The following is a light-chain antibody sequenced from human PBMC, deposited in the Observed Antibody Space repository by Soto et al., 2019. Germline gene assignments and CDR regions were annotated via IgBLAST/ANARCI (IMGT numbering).Light chain of an antibody. CDR2: EVR. J-gene: IGLJ1*01. V-gene: IGLV2-14*01. CDR1: MRDVGAYNL. CDR3: SSYTDSTDYV. Sequence: QSVLTQPASVSGSAGQSITISCSGTMRDVGAYNLVSWYQQHPGTAPKLIIYEVRNRPSGISSRFSGSRSGNTASLTISGPQPEDEGDYYCSSYTDSTDYVFGTGTKVTVL.